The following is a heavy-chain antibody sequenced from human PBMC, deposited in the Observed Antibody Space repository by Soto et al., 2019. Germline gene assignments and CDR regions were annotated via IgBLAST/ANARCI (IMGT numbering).Heavy chain of an antibody. V-gene: IGHV3-23*01. CDR2: IGCTGDIT. J-gene: IGHJ4*02. CDR3: AKGGITVVGTGGFDN. D-gene: IGHD6-13*01. Sequence: PGGSLRLSCVVSGFTFSTYAMGWVRQAPGKGLEWVSVIGCTGDITYYADSVKGRFTISRDNSKNTVSLQMNSLRAEDTALYYCAKGGITVVGTGGFDNWGQGTLVTVSS. CDR1: GFTFSTYA.